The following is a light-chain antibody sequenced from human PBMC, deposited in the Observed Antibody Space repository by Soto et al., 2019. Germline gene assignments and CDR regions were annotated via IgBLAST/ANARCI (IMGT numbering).Light chain of an antibody. Sequence: EIVMTQSPATLSVSPGESATLSCRASQSVSNNLTWYQQKPGQPPRLLIYGASTRATGVPGRFSGSGSGTEFTLTISSLQAEDVAVYYCQQYFDTLLTFGGGTKVEIK. J-gene: IGKJ4*01. CDR3: QQYFDTLLT. CDR2: GAS. V-gene: IGKV3-15*01. CDR1: QSVSNN.